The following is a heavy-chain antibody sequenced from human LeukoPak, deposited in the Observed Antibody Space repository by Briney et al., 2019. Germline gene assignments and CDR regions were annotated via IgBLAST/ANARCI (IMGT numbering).Heavy chain of an antibody. CDR3: ARDPSNYCSGGSCYATYYFYYMDV. Sequence: GGSLRLSCAASGFTFSTYAMHWVRQAPGKGLEWVAVISYDGSNKYYADSVKGRFTISRDNSKNTLYLQMNSLRAEDTAVYYCARDPSNYCSGGSCYATYYFYYMDVWGKGTTVTVSS. V-gene: IGHV3-30*04. D-gene: IGHD2-15*01. CDR2: ISYDGSNK. CDR1: GFTFSTYA. J-gene: IGHJ6*03.